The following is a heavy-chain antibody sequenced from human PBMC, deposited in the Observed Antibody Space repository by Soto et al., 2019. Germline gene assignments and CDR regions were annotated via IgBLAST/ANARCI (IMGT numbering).Heavy chain of an antibody. CDR2: IIPIFGTA. J-gene: IGHJ4*02. D-gene: IGHD6-13*01. V-gene: IGHV1-69*13. CDR3: ARDPRGVAAAGVFDY. Sequence: SVKVSCKASGGTFSSYAISWVRQAPGQGLEWMGGIIPIFGTANYAQKFQGRVTITADESTSTAYMELSSLRSEDTAVYYCARDPRGVAAAGVFDYWGQGTLVTVSS. CDR1: GGTFSSYA.